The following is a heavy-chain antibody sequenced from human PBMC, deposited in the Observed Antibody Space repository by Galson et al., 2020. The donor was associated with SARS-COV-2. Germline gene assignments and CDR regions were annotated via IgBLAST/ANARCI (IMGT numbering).Heavy chain of an antibody. D-gene: IGHD2-15*01. Sequence: TGGSLRLSCAASGFTFSSYAMHWVRQAPGKGLEWVAVISYDGSNKYYADSVKGRFTISRDNSKNTLYLQMNSLRAEDTAVYYCARAHGGSCYRGVDYWGQGTLVTVSS. J-gene: IGHJ4*02. V-gene: IGHV3-30-3*01. CDR1: GFTFSSYA. CDR2: ISYDGSNK. CDR3: ARAHGGSCYRGVDY.